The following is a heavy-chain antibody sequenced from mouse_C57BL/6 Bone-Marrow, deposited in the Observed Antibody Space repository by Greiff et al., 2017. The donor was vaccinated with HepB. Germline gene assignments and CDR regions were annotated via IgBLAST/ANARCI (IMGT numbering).Heavy chain of an antibody. Sequence: QVQLQQPGAELVKPGASVKMSCKASGYTFTSYWITWVKQRPGQGLEWIGDIYPGSGSTNYNEKFKSKATLTVDTSSSTAYMQLSSLTSEDSAVYYGAREGEWLRPRRAMDYWGQGTSVTVSS. J-gene: IGHJ4*01. CDR1: GYTFTSYW. D-gene: IGHD2-2*01. CDR3: AREGEWLRPRRAMDY. CDR2: IYPGSGST. V-gene: IGHV1-55*01.